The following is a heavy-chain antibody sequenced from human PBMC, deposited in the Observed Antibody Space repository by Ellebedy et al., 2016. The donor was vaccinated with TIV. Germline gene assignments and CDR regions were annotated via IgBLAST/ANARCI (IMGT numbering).Heavy chain of an antibody. D-gene: IGHD3-10*01. J-gene: IGHJ5*01. Sequence: SETLSLTXSVSGDSISSGNYYWGWIRQSPGKGLESIGNIFHSGSAFYNPSLQSRVTISVDTSRNQFSLRLNSVTAADSAVYYCARLPITFGSGSYLDSWGQGTLVTVSS. CDR3: ARLPITFGSGSYLDS. CDR1: GDSISSGNYY. V-gene: IGHV4-39*01. CDR2: IFHSGSA.